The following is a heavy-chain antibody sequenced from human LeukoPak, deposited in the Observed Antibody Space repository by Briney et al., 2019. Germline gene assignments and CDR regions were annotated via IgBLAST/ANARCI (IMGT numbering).Heavy chain of an antibody. Sequence: TSGTLSLTCTVSGGSTNNYYWTWIRQPPGKGLEWIGNIYNSGNTNYNPSLKSRVTISIDTSKNQFSLKVISVTAADTAIYYCARESGSYLWRSWLNPWGQGTLVTVSS. V-gene: IGHV4-59*01. D-gene: IGHD3-16*01. J-gene: IGHJ5*02. CDR1: GGSTNNYY. CDR2: IYNSGNT. CDR3: ARESGSYLWRSWLNP.